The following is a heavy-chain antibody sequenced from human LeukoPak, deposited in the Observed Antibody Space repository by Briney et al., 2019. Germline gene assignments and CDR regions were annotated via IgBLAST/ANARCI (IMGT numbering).Heavy chain of an antibody. V-gene: IGHV3-21*01. J-gene: IGHJ3*02. CDR2: ISSSSSYI. Sequence: PGGSLRLSCAASGFTFSSYSMNWVRQAPGKGLEWVSSISSSSSYIYYADSVKGRFTISRDNAKNSLYLQMNSLRVEDTAVYYCARDPDYYDSSGYYPVAFDIWGQGTMVTVSS. D-gene: IGHD3-22*01. CDR1: GFTFSSYS. CDR3: ARDPDYYDSSGYYPVAFDI.